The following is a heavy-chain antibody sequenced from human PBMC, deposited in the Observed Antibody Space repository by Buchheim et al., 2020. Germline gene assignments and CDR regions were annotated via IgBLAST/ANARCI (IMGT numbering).Heavy chain of an antibody. J-gene: IGHJ6*02. Sequence: QVQLQESGPGLVKPSETLSLTCTVSGGSVSSGSYYWSWIRQPPGKGLEWIGYIYYSGSTNYNPSLKSRVTISVDTSKNQFSLKLSSVTAADTAVYYCARGPVLRVLEWLSENYYYYGMDVWGQGTT. CDR1: GGSVSSGSYY. CDR2: IYYSGST. CDR3: ARGPVLRVLEWLSENYYYYGMDV. D-gene: IGHD3-3*01. V-gene: IGHV4-61*01.